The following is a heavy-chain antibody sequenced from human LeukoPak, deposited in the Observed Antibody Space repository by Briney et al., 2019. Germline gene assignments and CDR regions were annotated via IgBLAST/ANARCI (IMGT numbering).Heavy chain of an antibody. J-gene: IGHJ4*01. V-gene: IGHV3-23*01. CDR1: GFIFSNYA. CDR2: IGGRDGGT. Sequence: PGASLRLSRAASGFIFSNYAMSWVRQAPGKGLEWVSAIGGRDGGTYYADSVEGRFTVSRDDPKNTLYLQMNTLRVEDTAVYYCAKWGDYDILTGYYDSDYWGHGTLVTVSS. CDR3: AKWGDYDILTGYYDSDY. D-gene: IGHD3-9*01.